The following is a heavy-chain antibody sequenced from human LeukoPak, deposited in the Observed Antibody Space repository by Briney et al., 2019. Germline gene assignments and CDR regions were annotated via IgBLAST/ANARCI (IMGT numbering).Heavy chain of an antibody. CDR1: GYTFTSYD. J-gene: IGHJ6*02. D-gene: IGHD3-3*01. CDR3: ARGQTIFGVVVYYYYYGMDV. Sequence: ASVKVSCKASGYTFTSYDINWVRQATGQGLEWMGWMNPNSGNTGYAQKFQGRVTMTRNTSISTAYMELSSLRSEDTAVYYCARGQTIFGVVVYYYYYGMDVWGQGTTVTVSS. CDR2: MNPNSGNT. V-gene: IGHV1-8*01.